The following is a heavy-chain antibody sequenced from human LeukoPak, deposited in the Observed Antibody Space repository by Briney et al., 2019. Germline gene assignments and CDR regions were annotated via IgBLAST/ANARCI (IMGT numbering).Heavy chain of an antibody. J-gene: IGHJ5*02. CDR3: ARDSSGFSPNWFDP. Sequence: ASVKVSCKASGYTFTSYGISWVRQAPGQGLAWMGWISAYNGNTNYAQKLQGRVTMTTDTSTSTAYMELRSLRSDDTAVYYCARDSSGFSPNWFDPWGQGTLVTVSS. CDR2: ISAYNGNT. CDR1: GYTFTSYG. D-gene: IGHD6-19*01. V-gene: IGHV1-18*01.